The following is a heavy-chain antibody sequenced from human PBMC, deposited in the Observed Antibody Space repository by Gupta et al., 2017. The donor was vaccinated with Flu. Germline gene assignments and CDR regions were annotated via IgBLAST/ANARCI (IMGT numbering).Heavy chain of an antibody. J-gene: IGHJ3*01. V-gene: IGHV3-21*01. CDR1: GFTFSSFG. CDR2: ISSSTTHK. Sequence: VQLVESGGGLVKPGGSLRLSCAASGFTFSSFGMNWVRQAPGKGLEWISSISSSTTHKYYADSVRGRFTISRDNADNSLSLQMSSLRAEDTAIYYCARRGNYLGDAFDVWGRGTMVTVSS. CDR3: ARRGNYLGDAFDV. D-gene: IGHD2/OR15-2a*01.